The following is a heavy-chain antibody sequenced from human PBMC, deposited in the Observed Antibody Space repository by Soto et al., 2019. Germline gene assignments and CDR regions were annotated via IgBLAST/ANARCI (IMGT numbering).Heavy chain of an antibody. CDR1: GFSLSTIGLG. CDR3: AHVGLEVRLDY. V-gene: IGHV2-5*02. D-gene: IGHD1-7*01. J-gene: IGHJ4*02. Sequence: QITLKESGPTLVKPTQTLTLTCTFSGFSLSTIGLGVGWIRQPPGKALEWLALIYWDDDKRYSPSLKSRLTITKDTSKNQVVLTMTNMDPVDTATYYCAHVGLEVRLDYWGQGTLVTVSS. CDR2: IYWDDDK.